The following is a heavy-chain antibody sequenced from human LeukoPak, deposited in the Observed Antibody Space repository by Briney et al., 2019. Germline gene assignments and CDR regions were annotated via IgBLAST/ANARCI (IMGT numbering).Heavy chain of an antibody. Sequence: GGSLRLSCAASGFTVSSSYMSWVRQAPGQGLEWVSVIYSDGATSFAGNTYYADSVKGRFTISRDNSKNTLYLQMNSLRAEDTAVYYCAKDLSDYEHAFDIWGQGTMVTVSS. CDR2: IYSDG. D-gene: IGHD5-12*01. J-gene: IGHJ3*02. V-gene: IGHV3-23*03. CDR3: AKDLSDYEHAFDI. CDR1: GFTVSSSY.